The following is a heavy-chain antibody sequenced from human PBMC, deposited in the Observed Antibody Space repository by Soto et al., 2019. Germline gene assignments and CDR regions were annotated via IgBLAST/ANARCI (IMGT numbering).Heavy chain of an antibody. J-gene: IGHJ6*02. CDR3: GSHPYGDYDIMDV. Sequence: GESLKISCKTSGYSFSNYWVGWVRQMPGKGLEWIGIIYPGGSDTRYSPSFQGQVTISAVKSISTAYLQWSSLKASDTAMYYCGSHPYGDYDIMDVWGQGTTVTVSS. D-gene: IGHD2-8*01. CDR1: GYSFSNYW. V-gene: IGHV5-51*01. CDR2: IYPGGSDT.